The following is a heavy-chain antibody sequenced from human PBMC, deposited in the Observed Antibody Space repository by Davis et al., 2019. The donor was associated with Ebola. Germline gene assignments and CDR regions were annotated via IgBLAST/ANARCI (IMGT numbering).Heavy chain of an antibody. CDR1: GGSFSGYY. CDR3: ARALHYYDSSGYLGL. V-gene: IGHV4-34*01. CDR2: INHSVST. J-gene: IGHJ4*02. D-gene: IGHD3-22*01. Sequence: MPSETLSLTCAVYGGSFSGYYWSWIRQSPGKGLEWIGEINHSVSTNYNPSLKSRVTISVYTSKNQFSLKLSSVTAADTAVYYCARALHYYDSSGYLGLWGQGTLVTVSS.